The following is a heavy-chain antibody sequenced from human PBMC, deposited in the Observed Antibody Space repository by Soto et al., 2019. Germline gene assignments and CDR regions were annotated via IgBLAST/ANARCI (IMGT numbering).Heavy chain of an antibody. Sequence: SLRSSCKGSGYSFTSYWISWVRKMPGKGREGIGRLPPSHSYTNYTPSFQGHFTISPDKSISTAYLQWSSLDASDTAMYYCATRGDTAMDGLYYYYYGMDVWGQGTTVTVSS. V-gene: IGHV5-10-1*01. CDR3: ATRGDTAMDGLYYYYYGMDV. D-gene: IGHD5-18*01. CDR2: LPPSHSYT. J-gene: IGHJ6*02. CDR1: GYSFTSYW.